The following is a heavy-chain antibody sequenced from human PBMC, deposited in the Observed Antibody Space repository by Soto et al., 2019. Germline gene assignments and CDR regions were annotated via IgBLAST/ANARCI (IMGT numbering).Heavy chain of an antibody. J-gene: IGHJ4*02. Sequence: PGGSLRLSCAASGFTFSSYAMSWVRQAPGKGLEWVSAISGSGGSTYYADSVKGRFTISRDNSKNTLYLQMNSLRAEDTAVYYCAKAGFDRLRLDDTDYWGQGTLVTVSS. D-gene: IGHD5-12*01. CDR3: AKAGFDRLRLDDTDY. V-gene: IGHV3-23*01. CDR2: ISGSGGST. CDR1: GFTFSSYA.